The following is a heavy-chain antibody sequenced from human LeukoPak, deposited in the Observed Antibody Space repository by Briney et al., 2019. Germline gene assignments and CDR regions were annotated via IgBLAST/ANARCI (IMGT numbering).Heavy chain of an antibody. CDR2: IYYSGST. J-gene: IGHJ6*03. V-gene: IGHV4-59*01. CDR1: GGSISSYY. Sequence: SETLSLTCTVSGGSISSYYWSWIRQPPGKGLEWIGYIYYSGSTNYNPSLKSRVTISVDTSKNQFSLKLSSVTAADTAVYYCARGGGMGYYYYYMDVWGKGTTVTVSS. CDR3: ARGGGMGYYYYYMDV. D-gene: IGHD1-26*01.